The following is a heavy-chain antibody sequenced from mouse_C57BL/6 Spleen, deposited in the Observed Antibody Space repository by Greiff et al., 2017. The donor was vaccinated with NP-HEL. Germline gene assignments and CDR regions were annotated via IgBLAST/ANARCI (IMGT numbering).Heavy chain of an antibody. CDR1: GYTFTSYW. CDR3: AREEITTPSYWYFDV. CDR2: IYPSDSET. J-gene: IGHJ1*03. Sequence: QVQLQQPGAELVRPGSSVKLSCKASGYTFTSYWMDWVKQRPGQGLEWIGNIYPSDSETHYNQKFKDKATLTVDKSSSTAYMQLSSLTSEDSAVYDCAREEITTPSYWYFDVWGTGTTVTVSS. D-gene: IGHD1-1*01. V-gene: IGHV1-61*01.